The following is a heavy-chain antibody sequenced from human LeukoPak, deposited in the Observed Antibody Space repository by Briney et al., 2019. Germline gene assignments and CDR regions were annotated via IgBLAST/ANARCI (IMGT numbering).Heavy chain of an antibody. V-gene: IGHV3-53*01. Sequence: GGSLRLSCAASGFTVSSNDMSWVRQAPGKGLEWVSVIYSGGSPYYADSVKGRFTISRDNPKNTLYMQMNSLRAEDTAVYYCAKVGTTVTTYYYYYMDVWGKGTTVTVSS. CDR2: IYSGGSP. D-gene: IGHD4-11*01. CDR3: AKVGTTVTTYYYYYMDV. CDR1: GFTVSSND. J-gene: IGHJ6*03.